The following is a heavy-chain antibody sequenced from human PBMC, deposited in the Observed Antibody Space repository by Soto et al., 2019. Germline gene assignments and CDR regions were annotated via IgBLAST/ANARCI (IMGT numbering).Heavy chain of an antibody. Sequence: GGSLRLSCAASGFTFSSYAMHWVRQAPGKGLEWVAVISYDGSNKYYADSVKGRFTISRENSKNTLYLQMNSLRAEDTAVYYCARDGGATGYSSSWYQNYYYYGMDVWGQGTTVTVSS. CDR3: ARDGGATGYSSSWYQNYYYYGMDV. D-gene: IGHD6-13*01. CDR2: ISYDGSNK. V-gene: IGHV3-30-3*01. J-gene: IGHJ6*02. CDR1: GFTFSSYA.